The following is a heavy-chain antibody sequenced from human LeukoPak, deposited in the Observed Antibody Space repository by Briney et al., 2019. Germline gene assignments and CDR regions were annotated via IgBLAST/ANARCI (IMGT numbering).Heavy chain of an antibody. CDR2: ISQNGDNT. CDR1: GFSFSSYV. J-gene: IGHJ4*02. V-gene: IGHV3-64D*06. Sequence: GGSLRLSCSVSGFSFSSYVLHRVRQAPGKGLESVSGISQNGDNTYYADSVKGRFTISKDNSENTLYLQMNSLRPEDTAVYYCMNPNHYGSGRWGQGTLVTVSS. CDR3: MNPNHYGSGR. D-gene: IGHD3-10*01.